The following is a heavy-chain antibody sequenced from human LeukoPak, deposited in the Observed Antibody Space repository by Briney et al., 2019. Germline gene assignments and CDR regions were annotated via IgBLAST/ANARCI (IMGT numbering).Heavy chain of an antibody. J-gene: IGHJ4*02. V-gene: IGHV3-53*01. CDR1: GLDVNDNF. CDR2: VYASGGA. CDR3: VRRHDY. Sequence: GGSLRLSCVASGLDVNDNFMIWVRQAPGQGLEWISIVYASGGAYHSESVKGRFSAFRDTSKNAIFLQMNNLRADDTAMYYCVRRHDYWGQGTLVTVSS.